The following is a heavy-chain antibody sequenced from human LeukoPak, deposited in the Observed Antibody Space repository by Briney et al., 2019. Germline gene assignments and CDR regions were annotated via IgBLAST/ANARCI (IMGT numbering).Heavy chain of an antibody. V-gene: IGHV4-59*12. CDR2: IYYSGST. CDR3: ARVKRIFGVVNYFDF. CDR1: GGSISSYY. D-gene: IGHD3-3*01. J-gene: IGHJ4*02. Sequence: SETLSLTCTVSGGSISSYYWSRIRQPPGKGLEWIGYIYYSGSTNYNPSLKRRVTISVDTSKNQFSLKLSSVTAADTAVYYCARVKRIFGVVNYFDFWGQGTLVTVSS.